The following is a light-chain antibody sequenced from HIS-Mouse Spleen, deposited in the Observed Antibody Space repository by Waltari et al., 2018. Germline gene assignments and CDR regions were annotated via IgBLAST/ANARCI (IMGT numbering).Light chain of an antibody. CDR1: NIGSKS. CDR3: HVWDSSSDHVV. V-gene: IGLV3-21*03. CDR2: DDS. J-gene: IGLJ2*01. Sequence: SYVLTQPPSVSVAPGKTARITCGGNNIGSKSVHWYQQKPGQAPVLVVDDDSARPSGSPERFSGSNSGNTATLTISRVEAGDEADYYCHVWDSSSDHVVFGGGTKLTVL.